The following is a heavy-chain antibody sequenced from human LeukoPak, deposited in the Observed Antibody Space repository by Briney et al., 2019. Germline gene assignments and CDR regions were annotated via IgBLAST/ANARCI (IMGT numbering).Heavy chain of an antibody. Sequence: GGSLRLSCAASGFTFSSYAMSWVRQAPGKGLEWVSAISGSGGSTYYADSVKGRFAISRDNSKNTLYLQMNSLRAEDTAVYYCARDKFRGYFDYWGQGTLVTVSS. CDR3: ARDKFRGYFDY. J-gene: IGHJ4*02. V-gene: IGHV3-23*01. CDR1: GFTFSSYA. CDR2: ISGSGGST. D-gene: IGHD3-10*01.